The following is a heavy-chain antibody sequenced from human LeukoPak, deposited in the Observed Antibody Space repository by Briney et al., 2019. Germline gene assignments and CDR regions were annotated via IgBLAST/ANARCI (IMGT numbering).Heavy chain of an antibody. CDR1: GGSISSSRYY. V-gene: IGHV4-39*01. Sequence: PSETLSLTCTVSGGSISSSRYYWGWIRQPPGKGLEWIGSIYYSGSTYYNPSLKSRVTISVDTSKNQFSLKLSSVTAADTAVYYCARQTSGYDLYYFDYWGQGTLVTVSS. J-gene: IGHJ4*02. D-gene: IGHD5-12*01. CDR2: IYYSGST. CDR3: ARQTSGYDLYYFDY.